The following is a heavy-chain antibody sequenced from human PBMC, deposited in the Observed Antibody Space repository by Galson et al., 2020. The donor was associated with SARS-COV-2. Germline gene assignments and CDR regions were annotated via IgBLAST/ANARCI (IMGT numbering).Heavy chain of an antibody. J-gene: IGHJ4*02. CDR1: GGSFGGYY. Sequence: SETLSLTCAVYGGSFGGYYWSWIRQPPGKGLEWIGEINHSGSTNYNPSLKSRVTISVDTSKNQFSLKLSSVTAADTAVYYCARNRRWTYFDYWGQGTLVTVSS. CDR3: ARNRRWTYFDY. V-gene: IGHV4-34*01. CDR2: INHSGST.